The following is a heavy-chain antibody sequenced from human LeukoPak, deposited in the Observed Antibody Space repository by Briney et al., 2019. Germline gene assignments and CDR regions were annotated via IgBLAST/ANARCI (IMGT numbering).Heavy chain of an antibody. V-gene: IGHV4-59*01. D-gene: IGHD6-19*01. Sequence: PSETLSLTCIVSGDSISSYYWNWIRQPPGKGLEWIGYTYYSGGTKYNLSLKSRVTISLDRSKNQFSLKLSSVTAADTAVYYCALGRYSSGWYDSWGQGTPVTVSS. CDR1: GDSISSYY. J-gene: IGHJ5*01. CDR3: ALGRYSSGWYDS. CDR2: TYYSGGT.